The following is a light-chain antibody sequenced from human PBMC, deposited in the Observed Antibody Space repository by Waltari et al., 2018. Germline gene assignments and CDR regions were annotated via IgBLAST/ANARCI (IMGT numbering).Light chain of an antibody. J-gene: IGKJ5*01. CDR3: QHFKTYPIT. CDR2: AAS. CDR1: QGIGSY. Sequence: AIRITQSPSSLSASTGDRVTISCRASQGIGSYLAWYQQKPGRAPNLLIYAASTLQSGVPSRFSGGGSGTDFTLTISSLQPEDFATYHCQHFKTYPITFGQGTRLEIK. V-gene: IGKV1-8*01.